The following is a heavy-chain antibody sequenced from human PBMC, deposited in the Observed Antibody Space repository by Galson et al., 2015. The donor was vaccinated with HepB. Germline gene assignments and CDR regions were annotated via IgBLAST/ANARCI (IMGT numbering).Heavy chain of an antibody. J-gene: IGHJ4*02. CDR2: MNPNNGNT. V-gene: IGHV1-8*01. CDR3: ARGGYRQRRRFDY. Sequence: SVKVSCKASGYTFTSYDINWVRQASGQGLEWMGWMNPNNGNTGYAQKFQGEVTMTRNTSISTAYMELTSLRSEDTAVYYCARGGYRQRRRFDYWGQGTLVTVSS. D-gene: IGHD5-18*01. CDR1: GYTFTSYD.